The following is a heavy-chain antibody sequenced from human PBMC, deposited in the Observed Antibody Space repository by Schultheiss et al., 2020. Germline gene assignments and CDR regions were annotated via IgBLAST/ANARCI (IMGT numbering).Heavy chain of an antibody. V-gene: IGHV5-51*01. CDR2: IYPGDSDT. D-gene: IGHD3-10*01. CDR3: ARQPDYYRGAFDI. Sequence: GESLKISCKGSGYNFTSYWIVWVRQIPGKGLEWMGIIYPGDSDTRYSPSFQGQVTISADKSISTAYLQWSSLKASDTDMYYCARQPDYYRGAFDIWGQGTMVTVSS. J-gene: IGHJ3*02. CDR1: GYNFTSYW.